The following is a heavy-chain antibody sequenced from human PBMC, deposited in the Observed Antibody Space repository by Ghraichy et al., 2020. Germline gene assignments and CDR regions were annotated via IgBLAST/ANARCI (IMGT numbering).Heavy chain of an antibody. V-gene: IGHV4-59*01. D-gene: IGHD6-13*01. CDR2: IYSSGNT. J-gene: IGHJ4*02. Sequence: SETLSLTCTVSGGSISSYYWNWIRQSPGKGLEWIGYIYSSGNTNYNPSLKSRVTISIDTSKSQFSLKLTSVTAADTAVYYCARSGAAAGKSPFSYWGQGTLVTVSS. CDR3: ARSGAAAGKSPFSY. CDR1: GGSISSYY.